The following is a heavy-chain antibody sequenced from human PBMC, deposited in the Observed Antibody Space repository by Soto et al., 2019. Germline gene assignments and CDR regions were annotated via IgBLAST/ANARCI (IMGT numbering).Heavy chain of an antibody. V-gene: IGHV1-18*01. CDR3: AREKTEGSGSRNYYYYYYMDV. J-gene: IGHJ6*03. CDR1: GYTFTSYG. Sequence: QVPLVQSGAEVKKPGASVKVSCKASGYTFTSYGISWVRQAPGQGLEWMGWISAYNGNTNYAQKLQGRVTMTTDTSTSTAYMELRSLRSDDTAVYYCAREKTEGSGSRNYYYYYYMDVWGKGTTVTVSS. CDR2: ISAYNGNT. D-gene: IGHD3-10*01.